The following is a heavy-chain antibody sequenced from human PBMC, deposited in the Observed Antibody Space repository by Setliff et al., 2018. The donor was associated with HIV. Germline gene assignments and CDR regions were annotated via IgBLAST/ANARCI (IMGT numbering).Heavy chain of an antibody. D-gene: IGHD2-8*01. Sequence: SETLSLTCAVSGGSIRSSGYSWSWIRQPPGKGLEGIGYISQSGSTDYNPSLKSRVTIAVDMSKDQFSLKRSSVTAADTAVYYCARALMVYAIPHQFWFDPWGQGTLVTVSS. V-gene: IGHV4-30-2*02. CDR2: ISQSGST. CDR1: GGSIRSSGYS. CDR3: ARALMVYAIPHQFWFDP. J-gene: IGHJ5*02.